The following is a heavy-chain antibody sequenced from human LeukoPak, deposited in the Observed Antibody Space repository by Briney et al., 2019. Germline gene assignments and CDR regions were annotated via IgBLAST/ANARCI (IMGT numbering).Heavy chain of an antibody. D-gene: IGHD3-22*01. CDR2: ISAYNGNT. V-gene: IGHV1-18*01. CDR1: GYTFTSYG. Sequence: ASXXVSCKASGYTFTSYGISWVRQAPGQGLEWMGWISAYNGNTNYAQKLQGRVTMTTDTSTSTAYMELRSLRSDDTAVYYCARGRLYYYDRGPVGYWGQGTLVTVSS. J-gene: IGHJ4*02. CDR3: ARGRLYYYDRGPVGY.